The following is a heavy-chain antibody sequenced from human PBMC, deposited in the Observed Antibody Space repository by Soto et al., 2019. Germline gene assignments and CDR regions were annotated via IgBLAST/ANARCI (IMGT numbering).Heavy chain of an antibody. Sequence: ASVKVSCKASGYTFTSYGISWVRQAPGQGLEWMGWISAYNGNTNYAQKHQGRVTMTTDTSTSTAYMELRSLRSDDTAVYYCARQDIVVVPAAIDYWGQGTLVTVSS. CDR2: ISAYNGNT. V-gene: IGHV1-18*01. CDR1: GYTFTSYG. CDR3: ARQDIVVVPAAIDY. D-gene: IGHD2-2*01. J-gene: IGHJ4*02.